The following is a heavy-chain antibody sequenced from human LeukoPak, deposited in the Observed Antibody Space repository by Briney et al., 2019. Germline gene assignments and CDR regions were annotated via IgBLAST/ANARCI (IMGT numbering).Heavy chain of an antibody. Sequence: GESLKISCKGSGYSFPNHWIGWVRQMPGKGLEWMGIIYPGDSSTTYSPSFQGQVTISADKSISTAYLQWSSLKASDTAMYYCARSSSSGYLLADFDYWGQGTLVTVSS. CDR1: GYSFPNHW. J-gene: IGHJ4*02. CDR2: IYPGDSST. D-gene: IGHD3-22*01. V-gene: IGHV5-51*01. CDR3: ARSSSSGYLLADFDY.